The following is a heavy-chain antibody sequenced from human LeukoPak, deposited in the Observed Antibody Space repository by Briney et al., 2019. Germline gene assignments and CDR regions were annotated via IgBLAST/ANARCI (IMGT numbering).Heavy chain of an antibody. CDR1: GGSFSGYY. Sequence: SETLSLTCAVYGGSFSGYYWSWIRQPPGKGLEWIGEINHSGSTNYNPSLKSRVTISVDTSKNQFSLKLSSVTAADTAVYYCARGLWTAMVIYWGQGTLVTVSS. J-gene: IGHJ4*02. D-gene: IGHD5-18*01. V-gene: IGHV4-34*01. CDR2: INHSGST. CDR3: ARGLWTAMVIY.